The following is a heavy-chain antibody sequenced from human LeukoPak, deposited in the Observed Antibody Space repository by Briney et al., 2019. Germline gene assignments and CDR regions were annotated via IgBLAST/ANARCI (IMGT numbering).Heavy chain of an antibody. CDR1: GFIFGTYA. J-gene: IGHJ4*02. D-gene: IGHD6-19*01. V-gene: IGHV3-23*01. CDR3: GGGSSGWYEAIDY. Sequence: PGGSLRLSCAASGFIFGTYAMTWVRQAPGRGLEWVASITENGGSTHYADSVKGRFTISRDNSYNTLYLHMHSLRVEDTALYYCGGGSSGWYEAIDYWGQGTLVTVSS. CDR2: ITENGGST.